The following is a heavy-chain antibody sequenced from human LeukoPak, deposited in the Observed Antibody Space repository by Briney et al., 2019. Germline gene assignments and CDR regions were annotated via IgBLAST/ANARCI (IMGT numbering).Heavy chain of an antibody. CDR2: IYSGGST. Sequence: GGSLRLSCAASGFTVSSNYMSWVRQAPGKGLEWVSVIYSGGSTYYADSVKGRFTISRDNSKNTLYLQMNSLRAEDTAVYYCARETVVAGSYYYYYYGMNVWGQGTTVTVSS. D-gene: IGHD6-19*01. J-gene: IGHJ6*02. CDR1: GFTVSSNY. V-gene: IGHV3-66*01. CDR3: ARETVVAGSYYYYYYGMNV.